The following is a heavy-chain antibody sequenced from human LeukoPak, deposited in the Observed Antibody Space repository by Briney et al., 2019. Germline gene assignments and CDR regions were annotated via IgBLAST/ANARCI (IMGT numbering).Heavy chain of an antibody. D-gene: IGHD1-7*01. CDR2: IYHSGST. CDR3: ASMGTTKTFDY. CDR1: GYSISSGYY. V-gene: IGHV4-38-2*02. Sequence: SETLSLTCTVSGYSISSGYYWGWIRQPPGKGLEWIGSIYHSGSTYYNPSLKTRVIISVDKSKNQFSLRLTSVTAADTAVYYCASMGTTKTFDYWGQGTLVTVSS. J-gene: IGHJ4*02.